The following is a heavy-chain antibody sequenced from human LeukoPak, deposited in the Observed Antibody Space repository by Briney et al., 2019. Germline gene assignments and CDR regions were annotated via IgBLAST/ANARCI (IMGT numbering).Heavy chain of an antibody. V-gene: IGHV3-23*01. CDR3: AKYRSGYDY. CDR2: ISGSGGST. CDR1: GFTFSNYG. D-gene: IGHD5-12*01. J-gene: IGHJ4*02. Sequence: GGTLRLSCAASGFTFSNYGMSWVRQAPGKGLEWVSAISGSGGSTYYADSVKGRFTISRDNSKNTLYLQMNSLRAEDTAVYYCAKYRSGYDYWGQGTLVAVSS.